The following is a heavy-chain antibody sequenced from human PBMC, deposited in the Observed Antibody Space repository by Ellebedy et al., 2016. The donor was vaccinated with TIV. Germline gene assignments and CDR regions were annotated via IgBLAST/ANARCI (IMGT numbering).Heavy chain of an antibody. D-gene: IGHD2-21*02. CDR3: TWGLGVDCCLDV. J-gene: IGHJ6*02. CDR1: GFTFSGSA. Sequence: GGSLRLSXAASGFTFSGSAMHWVRQASGKGLEWVGRIRSKANSYATAYAASVKGRFTISRDDSKNTAYLQMNSLKTEDTAVYYCTWGLGVDCCLDVWGQGTTVTVSS. CDR2: IRSKANSYAT. V-gene: IGHV3-73*01.